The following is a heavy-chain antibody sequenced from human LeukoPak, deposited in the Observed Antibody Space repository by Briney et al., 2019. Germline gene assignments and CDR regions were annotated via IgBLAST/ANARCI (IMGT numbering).Heavy chain of an antibody. Sequence: GGSLRLSCSASGFIFSNYAMHWIRQAPGKGLEYVSAISSNGGSTYYADSVKGRFTISRDNSKNTLYLQMSSLRAEDTAVYYCVKGKGIAVTSLDYWGQGTLVTVSS. J-gene: IGHJ4*02. CDR1: GFIFSNYA. V-gene: IGHV3-64D*06. CDR3: VKGKGIAVTSLDY. CDR2: ISSNGGST. D-gene: IGHD6-19*01.